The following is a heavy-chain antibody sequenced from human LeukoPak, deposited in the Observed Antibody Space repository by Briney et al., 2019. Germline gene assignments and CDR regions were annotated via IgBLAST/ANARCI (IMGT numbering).Heavy chain of an antibody. CDR1: GFTFSSYA. V-gene: IGHV3-48*02. D-gene: IGHD5-12*01. Sequence: GGSLRLSCAASGFTFSSYAMSWVRQAPGKGLEWVSYISSSSSTIFYADSVKGRFTISRDNAKNSLYLQMNSLRDEDTAMYYCARDWGYNFDYWGQGTLVTVSS. CDR3: ARDWGYNFDY. J-gene: IGHJ4*02. CDR2: ISSSSSTI.